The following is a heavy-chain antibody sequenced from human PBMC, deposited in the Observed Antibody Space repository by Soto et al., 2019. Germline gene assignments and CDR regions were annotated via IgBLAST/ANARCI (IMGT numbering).Heavy chain of an antibody. J-gene: IGHJ4*02. CDR1: GYTFTGYY. CDR2: INPNSGGT. Sequence: QVRLVQSGAEVKKPGASVKVSCKASGYTFTGYYMHWVRQAPGQGREWMGWINPNSGGTNYAQKFQGWVTMTRDTPVMTAYLELSRLCSDDTAVYYCARDRGVVVAGTSESDYWGQGTLVTVSS. V-gene: IGHV1-2*04. D-gene: IGHD2-15*01. CDR3: ARDRGVVVAGTSESDY.